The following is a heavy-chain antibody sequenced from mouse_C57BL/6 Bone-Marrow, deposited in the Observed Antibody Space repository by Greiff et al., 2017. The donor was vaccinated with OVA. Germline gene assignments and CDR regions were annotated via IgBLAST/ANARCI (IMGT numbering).Heavy chain of an antibody. CDR2: ISSGSSTI. CDR3: AIANPYFDY. CDR1: GFTFSDYG. V-gene: IGHV5-17*01. Sequence: DVQLQESGGGLVKPGGSLKLSCAASGFTFSDYGMHWVRQAPEKGLEWVAYISSGSSTIYYADTVKGRFTISRDNAKNTLFLQMTSLRSEDTAMYYCAIANPYFDYWGQGTTLTVAS. J-gene: IGHJ2*01.